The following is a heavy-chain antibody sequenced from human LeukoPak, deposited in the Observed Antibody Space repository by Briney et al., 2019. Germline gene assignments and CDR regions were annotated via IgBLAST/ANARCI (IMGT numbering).Heavy chain of an antibody. J-gene: IGHJ5*02. D-gene: IGHD3-10*01. Sequence: ASVKVSCKASGYTFTSYGISWVRQAPGQGLEWMGWISAYNGNTNYAQKLQGRVTMTTDTSTSTAYMELRSLRSDDTAVYYCARVITMVRGVIKYWFDPWGQGTLVTVSS. CDR3: ARVITMVRGVIKYWFDP. CDR2: ISAYNGNT. CDR1: GYTFTSYG. V-gene: IGHV1-18*01.